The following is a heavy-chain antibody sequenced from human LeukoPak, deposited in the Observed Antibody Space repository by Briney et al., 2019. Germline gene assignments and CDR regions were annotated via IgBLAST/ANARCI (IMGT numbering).Heavy chain of an antibody. CDR1: GGSISSYY. D-gene: IGHD3-10*01. V-gene: IGHV4-59*01. CDR2: IYYSGST. Sequence: SETLSLTCTVSGGSISSYYWSWVRQPPGKGLEWIGYIYYSGSTNYNPSLKSRVTISVDTSKNQFSLKPSSVTAADMAVYYCARDGITMVRGDPPAYYYYYGMDVWGQGTTVTVSS. CDR3: ARDGITMVRGDPPAYYYYYGMDV. J-gene: IGHJ6*02.